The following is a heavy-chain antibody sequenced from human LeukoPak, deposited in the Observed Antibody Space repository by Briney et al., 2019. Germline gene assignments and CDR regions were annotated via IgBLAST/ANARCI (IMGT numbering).Heavy chain of an antibody. CDR2: IKHDGRDK. D-gene: IGHD3-3*01. CDR3: ARGGHIYDFWSGYYTDDFDY. CDR1: GFTFSSYW. Sequence: PGGSLRLSCAASGFTFSSYWMSWVRQAPGKGLEWVANIKHDGRDKYHVDSVKGRFTISRDNAKNSLYLQMNSLRAEDTAVYYCARGGHIYDFWSGYYTDDFDYWGQGTLVTVSS. V-gene: IGHV3-7*01. J-gene: IGHJ4*02.